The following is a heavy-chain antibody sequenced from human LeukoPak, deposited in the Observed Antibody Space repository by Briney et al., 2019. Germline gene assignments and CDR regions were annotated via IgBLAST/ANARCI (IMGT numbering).Heavy chain of an antibody. CDR2: INPNSGDT. Sequence: ASVKVSCKASGYIFTGYYMHWVRQAPGQGLEWMGWINPNSGDTNYAQKFQGRVTMTRDTSISTAYMELSRLRSDDTAVYYCASLKNYYDSSGYLVTDAFDIWGQGTMVTVSS. CDR1: GYIFTGYY. CDR3: ASLKNYYDSSGYLVTDAFDI. J-gene: IGHJ3*02. V-gene: IGHV1-2*02. D-gene: IGHD3-22*01.